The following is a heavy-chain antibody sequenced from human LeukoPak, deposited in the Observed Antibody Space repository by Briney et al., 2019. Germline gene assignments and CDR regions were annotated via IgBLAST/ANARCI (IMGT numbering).Heavy chain of an antibody. CDR1: GFTFSSYA. J-gene: IGHJ4*02. V-gene: IGHV3-21*01. CDR3: ARADKVGYSSGWYAD. Sequence: GGSLRLSCVASGFTFSSYAMSWVRQAPGKGLEWVSSISSSSSYIYYADSVKGRFTISRDNAKNSLYLQMNSLRAEDTAVYYCARADKVGYSSGWYADWGQGTLVTVSS. CDR2: ISSSSSYI. D-gene: IGHD6-19*01.